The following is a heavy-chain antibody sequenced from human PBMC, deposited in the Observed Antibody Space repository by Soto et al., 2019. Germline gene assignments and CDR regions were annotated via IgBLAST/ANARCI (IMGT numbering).Heavy chain of an antibody. CDR3: ARAQGSGFLVS. CDR1: GGSISSGDYY. J-gene: IGHJ4*02. CDR2: IYYSGST. V-gene: IGHV4-30-4*01. D-gene: IGHD3-10*01. Sequence: QVQLQESGPGLVKPSQTLSLTCTVSGGSISSGDYYWSWIRQPPGKGLEWIGYIYYSGSTYYNPSLESRATISVGTSKDRFSLELSSVTAAVTAVYYCARAQGSGFLVSWGQGTLVTVSS.